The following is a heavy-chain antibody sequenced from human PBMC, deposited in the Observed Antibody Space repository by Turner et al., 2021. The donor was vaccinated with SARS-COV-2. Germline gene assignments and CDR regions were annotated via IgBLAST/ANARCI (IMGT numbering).Heavy chain of an antibody. CDR1: GFTFSSYA. CDR2: ISGSGGST. Sequence: EVQLLESGGGLVQPGGSLRLSCAASGFTFSSYAMSWVRKAPGKGLEWVSAISGSGGSTYYADSVKGRFTISRDNSKNTLYLQMNSLRAEDTAVYYCAREESGSFGAYGMDVWGQGTTVTVSS. V-gene: IGHV3-23*01. D-gene: IGHD2-15*01. CDR3: AREESGSFGAYGMDV. J-gene: IGHJ6*02.